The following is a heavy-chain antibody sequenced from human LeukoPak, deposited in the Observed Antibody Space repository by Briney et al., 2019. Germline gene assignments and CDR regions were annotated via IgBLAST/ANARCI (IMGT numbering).Heavy chain of an antibody. CDR2: ISSSGSTI. D-gene: IGHD2-2*01. Sequence: PGGSLRLSCAASGFTFSSYEMNWVRQAPGKGLEWVSYISSSGSTIYYADSVKGRFTISRDNAKNSLYLQMNSLRAEDTAVYYCAREWMKDAQYRLPGDYYYYGMDVWGQGTTVTVSS. V-gene: IGHV3-48*03. CDR3: AREWMKDAQYRLPGDYYYYGMDV. J-gene: IGHJ6*02. CDR1: GFTFSSYE.